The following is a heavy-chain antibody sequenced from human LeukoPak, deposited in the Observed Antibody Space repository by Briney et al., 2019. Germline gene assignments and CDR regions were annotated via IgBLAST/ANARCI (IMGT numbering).Heavy chain of an antibody. CDR3: ARHLREGRVERRFDP. D-gene: IGHD1-1*01. J-gene: IGHJ5*02. V-gene: IGHV5-51*01. CDR1: GYSFTSYW. CDR2: IYPGDSDT. Sequence: GESLKISCKGSGYSFTSYWIGWVRQMPGKGLEWMGIIYPGDSDTRYSPSFQGQVTISADKSISTAYLLWSSLKASDTAVYYCARHLREGRVERRFDPWGQGTLVTVSS.